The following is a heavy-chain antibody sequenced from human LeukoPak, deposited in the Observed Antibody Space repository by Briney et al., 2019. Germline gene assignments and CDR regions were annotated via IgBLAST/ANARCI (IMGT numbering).Heavy chain of an antibody. CDR1: GFTFSSYW. CDR2: IKQDGSEK. CDR3: ARDPYSGAYGNDYYYYMDV. J-gene: IGHJ6*03. D-gene: IGHD1-26*01. Sequence: GGSLRLSCAASGFTFSSYWMSWVRQAPGKGLEWVANIKQDGSEKYYVDSVKGRFTISRDNAKNSLYLQMNSLRAEDTAVYYCARDPYSGAYGNDYYYYMDVWGKGTTVTISS. V-gene: IGHV3-7*01.